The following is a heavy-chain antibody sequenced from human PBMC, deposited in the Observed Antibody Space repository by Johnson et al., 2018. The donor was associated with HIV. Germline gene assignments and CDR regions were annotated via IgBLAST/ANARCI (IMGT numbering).Heavy chain of an antibody. CDR2: IWYDGSNK. D-gene: IGHD3-16*01. CDR1: GFNFSSYG. V-gene: IGHV3-33*03. Sequence: VHLVESGGGVVQPGRSLRLSCAASGFNFSSYGMHWVRQAPGKGLEWVAVIWYDGSNKHYADSVKGRFTISRDNAKNSLYLQMNSLKTEDTAVYYCTSWGHRTSPPASAFDIWGQGTMVTVSS. J-gene: IGHJ3*02. CDR3: TSWGHRTSPPASAFDI.